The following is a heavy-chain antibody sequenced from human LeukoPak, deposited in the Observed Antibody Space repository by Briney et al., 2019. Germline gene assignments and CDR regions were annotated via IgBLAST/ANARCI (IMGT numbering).Heavy chain of an antibody. J-gene: IGHJ3*02. CDR1: GFIFSDYY. D-gene: IGHD3-16*01. CDR2: ISSSGSTM. Sequence: GGSLRLSCAASGFIFSDYYMSWIRQAPGKGLEWVSYISSSGSTMYYTDSVKGRFTISRDNAKNSLYLQMNSLRAEDTALYYCAKDFHRLGEFDAFDIWGQGTMVTVSS. CDR3: AKDFHRLGEFDAFDI. V-gene: IGHV3-11*01.